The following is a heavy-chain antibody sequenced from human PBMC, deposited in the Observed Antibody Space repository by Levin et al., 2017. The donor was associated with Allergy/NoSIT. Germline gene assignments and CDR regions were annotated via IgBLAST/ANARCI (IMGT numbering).Heavy chain of an antibody. CDR3: ARSPGIAVATIDY. J-gene: IGHJ4*02. CDR1: GGTFSSYA. V-gene: IGHV1-69*13. D-gene: IGHD6-19*01. CDR2: IIPIFGTA. Sequence: ASVKVSCKASGGTFSSYAISWVRQAPGQGLEWMGGIIPIFGTANYAQKFQGRVTITADESTSTAYMELSSLRSEDTAVYYCARSPGIAVATIDYWGQGTLVTVSS.